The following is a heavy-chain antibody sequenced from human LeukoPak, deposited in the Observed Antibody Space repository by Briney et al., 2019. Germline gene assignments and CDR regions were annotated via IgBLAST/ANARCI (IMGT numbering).Heavy chain of an antibody. CDR3: ARAGWIQLWSQPHYFDY. J-gene: IGHJ4*02. CDR1: GGTFSSYA. V-gene: IGHV1-69*06. Sequence: ASVKVSCKASGGTFSSYAISWGRQAPGQGLEGMGGIIPIFGTANYAQKFQGRVTITADKSTSTAYMELSSLRSEDTAVYYCARAGWIQLWSQPHYFDYWGQGTLVTVSS. CDR2: IIPIFGTA. D-gene: IGHD5-18*01.